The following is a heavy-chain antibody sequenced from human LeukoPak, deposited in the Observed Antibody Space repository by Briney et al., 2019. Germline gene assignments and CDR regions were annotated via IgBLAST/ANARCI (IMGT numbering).Heavy chain of an antibody. J-gene: IGHJ6*03. CDR2: INWNGGST. V-gene: IGHV3-20*04. CDR1: GGSFSGYY. Sequence: PSETLSLTCAVYGGSFSGYYWSWIRQPPGKGLEWVSGINWNGGSTGYADSVKGRFTISRDNAKNSLYLQMNSLRAEDTALYYCARDPSYYYYMDVWGKGTTVTVSS. CDR3: ARDPSYYYYMDV.